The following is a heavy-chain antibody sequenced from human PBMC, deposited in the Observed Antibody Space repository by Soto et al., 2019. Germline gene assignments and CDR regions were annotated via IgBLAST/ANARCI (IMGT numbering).Heavy chain of an antibody. V-gene: IGHV4-31*03. CDR2: IYYSGSA. CDR1: GGSISSGDYY. J-gene: IGHJ4*02. Sequence: PSETLSLTCIVSGGSISSGDYYWSWIRQHPGKGLEWIGYIYYSGSAYYNPSLKSRVSMSVDTSKNQFSLKLSSVTAADTAIYFCARDASSNGHYFDYWGQGTLVTVS. D-gene: IGHD6-13*01. CDR3: ARDASSNGHYFDY.